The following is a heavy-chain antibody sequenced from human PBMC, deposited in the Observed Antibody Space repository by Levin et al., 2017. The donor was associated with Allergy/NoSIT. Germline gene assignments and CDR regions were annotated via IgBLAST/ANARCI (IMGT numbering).Heavy chain of an antibody. J-gene: IGHJ4*02. CDR3: ARGLRITIFGVVISKEYYFDY. CDR2: MNPNSGNT. CDR1: GYTFTSYD. Sequence: ASVKVSCKASGYTFTSYDINWVRQATGQGLEWMGWMNPNSGNTGYAQKFQGRVTMTRNTSISTAYMELSSLRSEDTAVYYCARGLRITIFGVVISKEYYFDYWGQGTLVTVSS. D-gene: IGHD3-3*01. V-gene: IGHV1-8*01.